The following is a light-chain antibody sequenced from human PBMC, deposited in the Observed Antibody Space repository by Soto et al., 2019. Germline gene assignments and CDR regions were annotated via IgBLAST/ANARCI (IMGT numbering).Light chain of an antibody. CDR2: DAS. Sequence: EIVLTQSPATLSLSPGERATLSCRASQSVSSNLAWYQQKPGQAPRLRIYDASNRATGIPARFSGSGSGTDFTLTISSLEPEDFAVYYCQQRSNFGPGTKVDIK. J-gene: IGKJ3*01. V-gene: IGKV3-11*01. CDR1: QSVSSN. CDR3: QQRSN.